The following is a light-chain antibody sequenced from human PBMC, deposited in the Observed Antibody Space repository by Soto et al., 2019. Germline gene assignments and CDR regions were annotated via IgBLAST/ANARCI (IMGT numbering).Light chain of an antibody. CDR2: DTS. CDR3: QPYNNWPLT. Sequence: EVVMTHSPSTLPVPPGDPATPSCRASQGIGDTLAWYQHKPGQTPRLLIYDTSTRATGVPTRFSGSRSGAEFTLTINSLQSEDFAVYYCQPYNNWPLTLGGGTKVDI. V-gene: IGKV3-15*01. CDR1: QGIGDT. J-gene: IGKJ4*01.